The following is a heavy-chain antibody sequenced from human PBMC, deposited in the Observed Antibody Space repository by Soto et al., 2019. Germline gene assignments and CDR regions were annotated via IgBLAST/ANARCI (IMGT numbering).Heavy chain of an antibody. CDR1: GFAFSSYA. D-gene: IGHD6-19*01. V-gene: IGHV3-21*01. J-gene: IGHJ4*02. CDR3: ARVGAVAGTSNFDY. Sequence: PGGSLRLSCAASGFAFSSYAMSWVRQAPGKGLEWVSSISSSSSYIYYADSVKGRFTISRDNAKNSLYLQMNSLRAEDTAVYYCARVGAVAGTSNFDYWGQGTLVTVSS. CDR2: ISSSSSYI.